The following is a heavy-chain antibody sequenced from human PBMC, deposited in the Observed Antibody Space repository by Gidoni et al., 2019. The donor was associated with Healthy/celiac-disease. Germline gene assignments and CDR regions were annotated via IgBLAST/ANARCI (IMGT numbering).Heavy chain of an antibody. V-gene: IGHV4-38-2*02. CDR2: IYHSGST. J-gene: IGHJ4*02. CDR3: ARDTAVDTPLFDY. Sequence: QVQLQESGPGLVKPSETLSLTCTVPGSSISSGYYWGWLRQPPGKGLEWIGSIYHSGSTYYNPSLKSRVTISVDTSKNQFSLKLSSVTAADTAVYYCARDTAVDTPLFDYWGQGTLVTVSS. D-gene: IGHD5-18*01. CDR1: GSSISSGYY.